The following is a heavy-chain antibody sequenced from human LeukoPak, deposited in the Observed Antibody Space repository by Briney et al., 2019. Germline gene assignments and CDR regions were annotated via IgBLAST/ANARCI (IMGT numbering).Heavy chain of an antibody. J-gene: IGHJ4*02. CDR3: ATTLGSGWKFDY. V-gene: IGHV3-30*03. Sequence: GRSLRLSCAASGFTFRSYGMHWVRQAPGKGLEWVAVISYDESYKYYADSVKGRFTISRDSSKNTLYLRMNSLRAEDTAVYYCATTLGSGWKFDYWGQGTLVTVSS. CDR1: GFTFRSYG. D-gene: IGHD6-19*01. CDR2: ISYDESYK.